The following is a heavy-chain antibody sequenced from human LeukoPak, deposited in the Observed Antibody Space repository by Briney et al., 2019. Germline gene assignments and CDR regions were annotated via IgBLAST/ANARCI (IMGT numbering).Heavy chain of an antibody. CDR2: IYYSGST. J-gene: IGHJ5*02. D-gene: IGHD3-10*01. CDR1: GGSISSYY. Sequence: SETLSLTCTVSGGSISSYYWSWIRQPPGKGLEWIGYIYYSGSTNYNPSLKSRVTISVDTSKNQFSLKLSSVTAADTAVYYCARVVKTYYYGSGSLNWFDPWGQGTLVTVSS. V-gene: IGHV4-59*01. CDR3: ARVVKTYYYGSGSLNWFDP.